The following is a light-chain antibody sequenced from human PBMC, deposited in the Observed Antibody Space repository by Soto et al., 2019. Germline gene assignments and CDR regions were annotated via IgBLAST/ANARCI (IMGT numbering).Light chain of an antibody. CDR1: SSDIGVYDY. Sequence: QSALTQPASVSGSPGQSITISCTGTSSDIGVYDYVSWYQQHLGKAPKLIIYEVTNRPSGLSNRFSGSKSDNTASLTISGLQAEDEADYYCVSHISVAYRSIYVFGTGTKLTVL. CDR3: VSHISVAYRSIYV. V-gene: IGLV2-14*01. CDR2: EVT. J-gene: IGLJ1*01.